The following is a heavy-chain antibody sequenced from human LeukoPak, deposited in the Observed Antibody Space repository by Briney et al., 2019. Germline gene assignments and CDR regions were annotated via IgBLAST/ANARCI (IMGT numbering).Heavy chain of an antibody. CDR3: VRKVNRGTFDI. CDR1: GGSFSSGSYF. CDR2: IYTSGST. D-gene: IGHD1-14*01. J-gene: IGHJ3*02. V-gene: IGHV4-61*02. Sequence: SETLSLTCSVSGGSFSSGSYFWHWIRQPAGKGLEWIGRIYTSGSTNYNPSLKSRVTISGDMSKNQFSLKLSSVTAADTAVYYCVRKVNRGTFDIWGQGTMGTVSS.